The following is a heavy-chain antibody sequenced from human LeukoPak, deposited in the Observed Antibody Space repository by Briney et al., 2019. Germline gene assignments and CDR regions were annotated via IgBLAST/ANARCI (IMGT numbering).Heavy chain of an antibody. CDR2: IYSSGST. J-gene: IGHJ3*02. V-gene: IGHV4-59*01. CDR3: ARDVRPLIHAFDI. CDR1: GGPINSYY. Sequence: SETLSLTCAVSGGPINSYYWSWIRQPPGKGLEWIGYIYSSGSTNYNPSLKSRVTISVDTSKNQFSLKLSSVTAADTAVYYCARDVRPLIHAFDIWGQGTMVTVS.